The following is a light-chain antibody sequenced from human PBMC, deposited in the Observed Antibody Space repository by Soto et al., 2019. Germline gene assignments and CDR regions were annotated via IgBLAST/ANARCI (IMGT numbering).Light chain of an antibody. J-gene: IGKJ5*01. CDR1: QNITNN. Sequence: DIQMTQSQSSLSASIGDRVTITCQASQNITNNLSWYQQKPGKAPNLLIYHASKLAKGVTSRFSGSGSGTDFSFIITSLQREDLATYYCQQYYGLPPLTFGQGTRLEI. V-gene: IGKV1-33*01. CDR3: QQYYGLPPLT. CDR2: HAS.